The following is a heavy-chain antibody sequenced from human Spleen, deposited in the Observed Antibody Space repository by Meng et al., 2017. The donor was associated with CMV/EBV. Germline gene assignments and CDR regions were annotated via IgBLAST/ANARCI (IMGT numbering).Heavy chain of an antibody. CDR3: AKRDIVVVVAADWYFDL. J-gene: IGHJ2*01. Sequence: GESLKISCAAPGFTLSSYAMHWVRQAPGKGLEWVAVISNEGSYKYYADSVKGRFTISRDNSKNTLYLQMNSLRAEDTAVYYCAKRDIVVVVAADWYFDLWGRGTLVTVSS. CDR1: GFTLSSYA. D-gene: IGHD2-15*01. CDR2: ISNEGSYK. V-gene: IGHV3-30*04.